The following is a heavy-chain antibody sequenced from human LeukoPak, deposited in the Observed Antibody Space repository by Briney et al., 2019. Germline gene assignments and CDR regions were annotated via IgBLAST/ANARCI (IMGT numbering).Heavy chain of an antibody. D-gene: IGHD1-14*01. V-gene: IGHV3-7*03. Sequence: GGSLRVSCAASGFTFSSYWMSWVRQAPGKGLEWVANIKLDGSEKYYVDAVKGRFTISRDNATNSLYLQMNSLRAEDTALYYCARDRFLRRPEPADYWGQGTLVTVSS. CDR1: GFTFSSYW. CDR3: ARDRFLRRPEPADY. J-gene: IGHJ4*02. CDR2: IKLDGSEK.